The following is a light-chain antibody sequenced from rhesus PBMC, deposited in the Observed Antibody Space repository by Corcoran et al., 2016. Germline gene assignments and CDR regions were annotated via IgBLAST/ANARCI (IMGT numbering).Light chain of an antibody. V-gene: IGKV1-22*01. CDR1: QSISSW. CDR3: LQYSSSPHS. CDR2: KAS. Sequence: DIQMTQSPSSLSASVGDTVTITCRASQSISSWLDWYQQKPGKAPKLLIYKASSLQSGVPSRFRGSGSGTDFTLTISSLQPEDFATYYCLQYSSSPHSFGQGTKVEIK. J-gene: IGKJ2*01.